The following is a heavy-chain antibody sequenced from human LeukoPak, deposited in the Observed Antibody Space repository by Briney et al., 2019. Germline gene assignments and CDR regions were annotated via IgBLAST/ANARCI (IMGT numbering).Heavy chain of an antibody. J-gene: IGHJ4*02. D-gene: IGHD3-3*01. Sequence: GGSLRLSCAASGFTFSSYGMHWVRQAPGKGLEWVAVIWYDGSNKYYADSVKGRFTISRDNSKNTLYLQMNSLRAEDTAVYYCARDYDFWSGYYSDYFNAWGQGILVTVSS. CDR2: IWYDGSNK. CDR1: GFTFSSYG. V-gene: IGHV3-33*01. CDR3: ARDYDFWSGYYSDYFNA.